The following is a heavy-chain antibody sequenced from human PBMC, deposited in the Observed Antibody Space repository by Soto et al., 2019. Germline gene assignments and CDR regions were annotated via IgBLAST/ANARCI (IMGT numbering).Heavy chain of an antibody. CDR3: ARGGGFFDY. D-gene: IGHD3-10*01. J-gene: IGHJ4*02. V-gene: IGHV3-48*02. Sequence: GGSLRLSCAASGFTFSSYVINWVRRAPGKGLEWVSYISISSSTRYYADSVRGRFTISRDNAKNSLYLQMNSLRDEDTAVYYCARGGGFFDYWGQGTLVTVSS. CDR2: ISISSSTR. CDR1: GFTFSSYV.